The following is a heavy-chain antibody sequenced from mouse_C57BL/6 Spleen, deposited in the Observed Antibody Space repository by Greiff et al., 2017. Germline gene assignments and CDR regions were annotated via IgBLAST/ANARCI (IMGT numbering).Heavy chain of an antibody. CDR1: GYTFTSYW. D-gene: IGHD1-1*01. Sequence: VQLQQPGAELVRPGTSVKLSCKASGYTFTSYWMHWVKQKPGQGLEWIGAIDPSDSYTNYNQTFKGKAIVTVDKSSSTAYLQLSSLTSEDSAVSYCAYYVSSYGFAYWGQGTLVTVSA. V-gene: IGHV1-59*01. CDR3: AYYVSSYGFAY. CDR2: IDPSDSYT. J-gene: IGHJ3*01.